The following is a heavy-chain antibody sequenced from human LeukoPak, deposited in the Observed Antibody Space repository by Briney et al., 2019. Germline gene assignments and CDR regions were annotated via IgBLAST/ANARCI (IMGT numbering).Heavy chain of an antibody. D-gene: IGHD3-9*01. CDR2: ISYDGSNK. Sequence: PGGSLRLSCAASGFTFSSYGMHWVRQAPGKGLEWVAVISYDGSNKYYADSVKGRFTISRDNSKNTLFLQMNRLRAEDTAVYYCAKDSRSFDWSLANPDYWGQGTLVTVSS. V-gene: IGHV3-30*18. J-gene: IGHJ4*02. CDR3: AKDSRSFDWSLANPDY. CDR1: GFTFSSYG.